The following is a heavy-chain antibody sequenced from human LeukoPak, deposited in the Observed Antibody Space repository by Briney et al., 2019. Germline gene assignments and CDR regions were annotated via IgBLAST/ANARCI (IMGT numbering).Heavy chain of an antibody. CDR2: ISWNSGSI. CDR3: AKDSGGLYCSGGSRYYYDY. J-gene: IGHJ4*02. CDR1: GFTFDDYA. Sequence: GRSLRLSCAAYGFTFDDYAMHWVRQAPGKGLEWVAGISWNSGSIGYADSVKGRFTISRDNAKNSLYLQMNSLRAEDTVLYYCAKDSGGLYCSGGSRYYYDYWGQGTLVTVSS. D-gene: IGHD2-15*01. V-gene: IGHV3-9*01.